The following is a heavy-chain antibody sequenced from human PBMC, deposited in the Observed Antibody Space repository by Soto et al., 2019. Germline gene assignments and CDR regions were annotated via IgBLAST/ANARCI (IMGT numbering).Heavy chain of an antibody. V-gene: IGHV1-69*13. CDR1: GGTFSSYA. Sequence: AVKVSCKASGGTFSSYAISWVRQAPGQGLEWMGGIIPIFGTANYAQKFQGRVTITADESTSTAYMELSSLRSEDTAVYYCARDLRESIAAAGTNRDYYYGMDVWGQGTPVTVSS. CDR3: ARDLRESIAAAGTNRDYYYGMDV. D-gene: IGHD6-13*01. CDR2: IIPIFGTA. J-gene: IGHJ6*02.